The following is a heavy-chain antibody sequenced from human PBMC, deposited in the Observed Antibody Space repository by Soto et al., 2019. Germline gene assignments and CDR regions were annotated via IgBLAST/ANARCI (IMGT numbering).Heavy chain of an antibody. CDR1: GYTFTGYY. CDR3: ARGANCGGDCYDI. V-gene: IGHV1-2*04. D-gene: IGHD2-21*02. J-gene: IGHJ3*02. CDR2: INPNSGGT. Sequence: ASAKVSCKASGYTFTGYYMHWVRQAPGQGLEWMGWINPNSGGTNYAQKFQGWVTMTRDTSISTAYMELSRLRSDDTAVYYCARGANCGGDCYDIWGQGTMVTVSS.